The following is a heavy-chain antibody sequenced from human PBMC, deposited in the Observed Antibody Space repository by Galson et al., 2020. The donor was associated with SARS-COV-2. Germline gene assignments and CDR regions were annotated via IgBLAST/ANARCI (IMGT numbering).Heavy chain of an antibody. J-gene: IGHJ4*02. Sequence: GGSLRLSCAASGFTFSSYAMSWVRQAPGKGLEWVSAISGSGGSTYYADSVKGRFTISRDNSKNTLYLQMNSLRAEDTAVYYCAKDVGYIVATITSGFDYWGQGTLVTVSS. CDR3: AKDVGYIVATITSGFDY. D-gene: IGHD5-12*01. CDR1: GFTFSSYA. CDR2: ISGSGGST. V-gene: IGHV3-23*01.